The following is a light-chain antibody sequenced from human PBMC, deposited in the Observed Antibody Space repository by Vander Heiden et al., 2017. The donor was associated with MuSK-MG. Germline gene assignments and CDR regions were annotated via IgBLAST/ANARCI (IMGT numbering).Light chain of an antibody. V-gene: IGKV4-1*01. Sequence: DIVMTQSPDSLAVSLGERATINCKSSQSVLYSSNNKNYLAWYQQKPGQPPKLLIYWASTRESGVPDRFSGSGYGTDFTLTISSLQAEDVAVYYCQQDDSNPKNTFGGGTKVEIK. J-gene: IGKJ4*01. CDR1: QSVLYSSNNKNY. CDR3: QQDDSNPKNT. CDR2: WAS.